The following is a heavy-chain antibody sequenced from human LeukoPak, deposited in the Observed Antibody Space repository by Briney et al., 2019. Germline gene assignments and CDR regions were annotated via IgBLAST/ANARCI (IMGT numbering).Heavy chain of an antibody. J-gene: IGHJ2*01. CDR1: GVSISSSNYY. D-gene: IGHD2-2*01. CDR2: FYYSGST. Sequence: SETLSLTCTVSGVSISSSNYYWGWIRQPPGKGLEWIGSFYYSGSTYYNPSLKSRVTISVDTSKNQFSLRLSSVTAADTAVYYCASYAKDIVVLPAASIYWYFDLWGRGTLVTVSS. V-gene: IGHV4-39*01. CDR3: ASYAKDIVVLPAASIYWYFDL.